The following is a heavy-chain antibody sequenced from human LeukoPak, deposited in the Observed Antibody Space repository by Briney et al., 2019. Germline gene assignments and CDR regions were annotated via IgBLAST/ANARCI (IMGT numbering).Heavy chain of an antibody. CDR2: ISGSGGST. J-gene: IGHJ4*02. CDR1: GFIFRTYG. V-gene: IGHV3-23*01. CDR3: ARDDREFNSAWYYPMDY. D-gene: IGHD6-19*01. Sequence: PGASLRLSRAASGFIFRTYGVTSVRPAPGKGLEWVLFISGSGGSTYYADSVKGRFTISRDNSKNTLYLQMNSLRAEDTAVYYCARDDREFNSAWYYPMDYWGQGTLVTVSS.